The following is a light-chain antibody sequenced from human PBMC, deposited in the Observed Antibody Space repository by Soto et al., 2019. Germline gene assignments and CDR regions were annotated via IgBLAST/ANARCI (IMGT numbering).Light chain of an antibody. CDR1: QSVSRN. CDR3: QQYNNWPYT. Sequence: DIVMTQSPATLSVSPGTRATLSCRASQSVSRNLAWYQHKPGQAPRLLIYGASTRATGIPARFSGSGSGTEFTLTISSLQSEDFAVYYCQQYNNWPYTFDQGTKLEIK. J-gene: IGKJ2*01. V-gene: IGKV3-15*01. CDR2: GAS.